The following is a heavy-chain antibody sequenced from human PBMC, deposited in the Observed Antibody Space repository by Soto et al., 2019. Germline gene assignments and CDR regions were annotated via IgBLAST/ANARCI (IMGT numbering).Heavy chain of an antibody. D-gene: IGHD3-22*01. CDR2: IYYSGST. Sequence: PSETLSLTSTVSGGSISSSSYYWGWIRQPPGKGLEWIGSIYYSGSTYYNPSLKSRVTISVDTSKNQFSLKLSSVTAADTAVYYCARQMIVVPTGEVDVWGQGTTVTVSS. CDR1: GGSISSSSYY. J-gene: IGHJ6*02. CDR3: ARQMIVVPTGEVDV. V-gene: IGHV4-39*01.